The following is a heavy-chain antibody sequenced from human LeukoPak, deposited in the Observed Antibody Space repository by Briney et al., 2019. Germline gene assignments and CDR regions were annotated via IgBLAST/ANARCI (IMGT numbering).Heavy chain of an antibody. CDR2: IRAYNGNT. J-gene: IGHJ5*02. CDR3: ARDSMRLDP. CDR1: GYTFPRYG. V-gene: IGHV1-18*01. Sequence: ASVKVSRKAPGYTFPRYGISWVRQAPGQGREWMGWIRAYNGNTNYAQKLQGRVTMTTDTSTSTAYMELRSLRSDDTAVYYCARDSMRLDPWGQGTLVTVSS.